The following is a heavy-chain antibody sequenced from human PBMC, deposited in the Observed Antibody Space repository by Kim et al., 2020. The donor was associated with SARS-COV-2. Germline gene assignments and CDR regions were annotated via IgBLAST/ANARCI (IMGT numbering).Heavy chain of an antibody. J-gene: IGHJ4*02. CDR1: GYPFNGCS. Sequence: ASVKVSCKASGYPFNGCSISWLRQAPGQGLEWMGWSNTDNGDTDFVQSLQGRVSVTADTAATTAYMELRNLTSDDTAVYYCARDRYSSRPKQFNHWGQGTLVTVSS. D-gene: IGHD3-22*01. CDR2: SNTDNGDT. CDR3: ARDRYSSRPKQFNH. V-gene: IGHV1-18*01.